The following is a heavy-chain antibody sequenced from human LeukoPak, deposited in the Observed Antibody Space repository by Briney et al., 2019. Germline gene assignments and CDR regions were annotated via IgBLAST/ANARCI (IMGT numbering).Heavy chain of an antibody. V-gene: IGHV3-30-3*01. Sequence: GGSLRLSCAASGFTFSSYAMHWVRQAPGKGLEWVAVISYDGSNKYYADSVKGRFTISRDNSKNTLYLQMNSLRAEDTAVYYCARDGHIAARRPYYFGYWGQGTLVTVSS. D-gene: IGHD6-6*01. CDR2: ISYDGSNK. J-gene: IGHJ4*02. CDR3: ARDGHIAARRPYYFGY. CDR1: GFTFSSYA.